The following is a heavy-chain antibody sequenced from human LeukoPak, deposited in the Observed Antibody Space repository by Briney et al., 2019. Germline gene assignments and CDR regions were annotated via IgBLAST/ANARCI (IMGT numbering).Heavy chain of an antibody. V-gene: IGHV4-59*01. Sequence: SETLSFTCTVSGGSISSYYWSWIRQPPGKGLEWIGYIYYSGSTNYNPSLKSRVTISVDTSKNQFSLKLSSVTAADTAVYYCARDTYGSGSYYNGPYYYGMDVWGQGTTVTVSS. J-gene: IGHJ6*02. CDR3: ARDTYGSGSYYNGPYYYGMDV. D-gene: IGHD3-10*01. CDR1: GGSISSYY. CDR2: IYYSGST.